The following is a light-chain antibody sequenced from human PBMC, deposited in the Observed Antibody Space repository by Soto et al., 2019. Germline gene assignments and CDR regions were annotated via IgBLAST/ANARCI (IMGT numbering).Light chain of an antibody. CDR3: QQYANLPLT. J-gene: IGKJ4*01. CDR1: QDIRNR. Sequence: DSQMTQSPSSLSASVGDRVTITCQASQDIRNRVNWYQQQPGKAPKLLIYDGFNLHSGVPSRFSGAGYGTDFAFTIDSLQPEDVATYFCQQYANLPLTFGGGSRVEMK. CDR2: DGF. V-gene: IGKV1-33*01.